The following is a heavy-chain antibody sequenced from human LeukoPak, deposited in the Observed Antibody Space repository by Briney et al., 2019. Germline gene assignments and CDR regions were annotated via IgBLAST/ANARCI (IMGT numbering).Heavy chain of an antibody. J-gene: IGHJ4*02. CDR2: INHSGST. CDR3: ARGVRGITMVRGVIGRPIDY. CDR1: GGSFSGYY. V-gene: IGHV4-34*01. D-gene: IGHD3-10*01. Sequence: PSETLSLTCAVYGGSFSGYYWSWIRQPPGKGLEWIGEINHSGSTNYNPSLKSRVTISVDTSKNQFSLKLSSVTAADTAVYYCARGVRGITMVRGVIGRPIDYWRQRTVVTVPS.